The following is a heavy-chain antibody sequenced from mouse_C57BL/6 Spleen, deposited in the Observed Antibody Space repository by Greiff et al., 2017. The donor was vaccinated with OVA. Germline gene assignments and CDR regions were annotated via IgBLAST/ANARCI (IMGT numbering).Heavy chain of an antibody. D-gene: IGHD2-4*01. CDR3: AREGDYVVFDY. V-gene: IGHV1-61*01. Sequence: QVQLQQPGAELVRPGSSVKLSCKASGYTFTSYWMDWVKQRPGQGLEWIGNIYPSDGETHYNQKFKDKATLTVDKSSSTAYMQLSSLTSEDSAVDYYAREGDYVVFDYWGQGTTLTVSS. CDR2: IYPSDGET. J-gene: IGHJ2*01. CDR1: GYTFTSYW.